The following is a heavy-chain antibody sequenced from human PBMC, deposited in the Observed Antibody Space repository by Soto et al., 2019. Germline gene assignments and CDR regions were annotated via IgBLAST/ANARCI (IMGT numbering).Heavy chain of an antibody. CDR1: VGSFSGYY. D-gene: IGHD3-22*01. CDR3: ARGRDYYDSSGHHT. V-gene: IGHV4-34*01. Sequence: SETLSLTCAVYVGSFSGYYWSWIRQPPGKGLEWIGEINHSGSTNYNPSLKSRVTISVDTSKNQFSLKLSSVTAADTAVYYCARGRDYYDSSGHHTWGQGTLVTVSS. CDR2: INHSGST. J-gene: IGHJ5*02.